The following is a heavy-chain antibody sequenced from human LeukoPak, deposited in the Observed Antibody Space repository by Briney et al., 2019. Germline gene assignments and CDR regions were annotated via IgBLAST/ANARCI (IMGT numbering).Heavy chain of an antibody. J-gene: IGHJ6*03. CDR3: ARAYSSGWYALYYMDV. CDR1: GGSFSGYY. V-gene: IGHV4-34*01. Sequence: SETLSLTCAVYGGSFSGYYWSWIRQPPGRGLEWIGEINHSGSTNYNPSLKSRVTISVDTSKNQFSLKLSSVTAADTAVYYCARAYSSGWYALYYMDVWGKGTTVTVSS. D-gene: IGHD6-19*01. CDR2: INHSGST.